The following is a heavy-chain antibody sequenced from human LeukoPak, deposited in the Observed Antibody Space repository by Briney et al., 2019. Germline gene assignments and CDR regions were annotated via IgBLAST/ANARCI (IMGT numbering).Heavy chain of an antibody. CDR3: ARDQQYDFWSGYSPFDY. Sequence: SETLSLTCSVSGGSISSSSYYWGWIRQPPGKGLEWIGSIYHSGSTYYNPSLKSRVTISVDTSKNQFSLKLSSVTAADTAVYYCARDQQYDFWSGYSPFDYWGQGTLVTVSS. CDR2: IYHSGST. V-gene: IGHV4-39*07. J-gene: IGHJ4*02. CDR1: GGSISSSSYY. D-gene: IGHD3-3*01.